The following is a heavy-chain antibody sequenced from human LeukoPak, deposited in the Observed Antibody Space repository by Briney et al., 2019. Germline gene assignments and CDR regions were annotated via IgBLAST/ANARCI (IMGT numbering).Heavy chain of an antibody. Sequence: SETLSLTCAVSGGSISSNSYYWGWIRQPPGKGLEWIGSIYYSGSTYYNPSLKSRVTISVDTSKNQFSLKLSSATAEDTAVYYCARDLGDRWGLWGSYRYPLDHWGQGTPVTVSS. D-gene: IGHD3-16*02. CDR1: GGSISSNSYY. J-gene: IGHJ4*02. CDR3: ARDLGDRWGLWGSYRYPLDH. CDR2: IYYSGST. V-gene: IGHV4-39*02.